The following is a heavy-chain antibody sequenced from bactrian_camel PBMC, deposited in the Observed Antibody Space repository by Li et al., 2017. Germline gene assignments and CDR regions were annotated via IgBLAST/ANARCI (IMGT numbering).Heavy chain of an antibody. J-gene: IGHJ4*01. Sequence: VQLVESGGGFVQPGGSLRLSCTASGFTTNDPDMGWYRQAPGKECELVSKVSYDGGTYYADSVRGRFTISRDNAKDTLYLQMNSLKIEDTAVYYCALGSSRQATMTARGKGTQVTVS. D-gene: IGHD3*01. CDR1: GFTTNDPD. V-gene: IGHV3S61*01. CDR2: KVSYDGGT.